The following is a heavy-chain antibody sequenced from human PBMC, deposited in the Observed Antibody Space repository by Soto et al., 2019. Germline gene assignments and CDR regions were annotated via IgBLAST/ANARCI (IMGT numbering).Heavy chain of an antibody. D-gene: IGHD3-10*01. Sequence: PSETLSLTCTVPGGSISSGDYYWSWIRQPPGKGLEWIGYIYYSGSTYYNPSLKSRVTISVDTSKNQFSLKLSSVTAADTAVYYCARDGSGSYIGHYYYYYGMDVWGQGTTVTVSS. CDR3: ARDGSGSYIGHYYYYYGMDV. CDR1: GGSISSGDYY. CDR2: IYYSGST. V-gene: IGHV4-30-4*01. J-gene: IGHJ6*02.